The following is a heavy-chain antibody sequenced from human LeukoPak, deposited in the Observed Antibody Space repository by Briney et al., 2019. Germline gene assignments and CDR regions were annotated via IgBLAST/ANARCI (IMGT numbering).Heavy chain of an antibody. CDR1: GGSISSYY. Sequence: PSETLSLTCTVSGGSISSYYWSWIRQPPGKGLEWIGYIYYSGSTNYNPSLKSRVTISVDTSKNQFSLKLSSVTAADTAVYYCARLFSYCGGGSCYSYYYYGMDVWGQGTTVTVSS. V-gene: IGHV4-59*08. CDR2: IYYSGST. CDR3: ARLFSYCGGGSCYSYYYYGMDV. D-gene: IGHD2-15*01. J-gene: IGHJ6*02.